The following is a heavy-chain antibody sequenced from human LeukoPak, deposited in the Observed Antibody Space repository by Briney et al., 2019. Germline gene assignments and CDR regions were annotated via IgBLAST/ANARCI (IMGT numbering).Heavy chain of an antibody. J-gene: IGHJ6*04. V-gene: IGHV4-61*02. CDR2: IYTSGST. Sequence: PSETLSLTCTVSGGSISSGSYYWSWIRQPAGKGLEWIGRIYTSGSTNYNPSLKSRVTISVDTSKNQFSLKLSSVTAADTAVYYCAREGLGLDVWGKGTTVTVSS. CDR3: AREGLGLDV. CDR1: GGSISSGSYY.